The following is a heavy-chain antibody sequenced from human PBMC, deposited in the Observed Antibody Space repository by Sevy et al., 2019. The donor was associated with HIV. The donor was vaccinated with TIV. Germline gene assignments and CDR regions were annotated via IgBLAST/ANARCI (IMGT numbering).Heavy chain of an antibody. Sequence: GGSLRLSCAASGFTFSSYVMSWVRQAPGKGLEWVSAISGSGGSTYYADSVKGRFTISRDNSKNTLYLQMNSLRAEDTAVYYCASSDEDYDILTGRYYYYGMDVWGQGTTVTVSS. V-gene: IGHV3-23*01. CDR3: ASSDEDYDILTGRYYYYGMDV. D-gene: IGHD3-9*01. CDR1: GFTFSSYV. CDR2: ISGSGGST. J-gene: IGHJ6*02.